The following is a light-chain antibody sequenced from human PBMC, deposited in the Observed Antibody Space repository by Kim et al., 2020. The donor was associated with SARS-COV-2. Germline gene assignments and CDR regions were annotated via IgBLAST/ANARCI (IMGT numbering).Light chain of an antibody. J-gene: IGKJ1*01. CDR2: TAS. Sequence: DIQMTQSPSSLSASVGDRVTIPCRASQDISRYLNWYQQKPGKAPKLLIYTASSLPSGVPSRFTGSGSETDFTLTISSLQPEDFATYYCQQTYSASRTFGQGTKVDIK. V-gene: IGKV1-39*01. CDR3: QQTYSASRT. CDR1: QDISRY.